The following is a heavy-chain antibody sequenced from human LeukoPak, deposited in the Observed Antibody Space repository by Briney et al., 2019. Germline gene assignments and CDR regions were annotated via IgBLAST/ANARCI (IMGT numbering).Heavy chain of an antibody. D-gene: IGHD2-2*01. CDR1: GGSINTGAYY. V-gene: IGHV4-31*11. CDR3: AREDQGNAFNI. CDR2: IYYSGDT. J-gene: IGHJ3*02. Sequence: SETLSLTCAVSGGSINTGAYYWSWIRQHPEKGLEWIGYIYYSGDTLYNPSLKRRVIVSLDMSKNQFSLRLNSVTAADTAVYYCAREDQGNAFNIWGQGTMVTVSS.